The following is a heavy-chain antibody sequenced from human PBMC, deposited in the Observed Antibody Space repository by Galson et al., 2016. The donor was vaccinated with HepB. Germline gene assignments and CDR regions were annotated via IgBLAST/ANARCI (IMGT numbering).Heavy chain of an antibody. CDR1: DGSITSNKW. V-gene: IGHV4-4*02. CDR3: ARSPPWSGYFDS. D-gene: IGHD3-3*01. Sequence: TLSLTCAVSDGSITSNKWWSWVRQTPRKGLEWIGEIYHSGSTNYNPSLKSRVTISVDKSKNQFSLRLTSVTAADSAVYYCARSPPWSGYFDSWGQGTLVTVSS. J-gene: IGHJ4*02. CDR2: IYHSGST.